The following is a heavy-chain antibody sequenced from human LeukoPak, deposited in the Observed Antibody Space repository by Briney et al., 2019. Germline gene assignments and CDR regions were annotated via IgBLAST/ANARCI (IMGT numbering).Heavy chain of an antibody. CDR2: IYYSGST. CDR3: ARQTPEAVAIDY. J-gene: IGHJ4*02. Sequence: SETLSLTCTVSGGSISSYYWSWIRQPPGKGLEWLGYIYYSGSTNYNPSLKSRVTISVDTSKNQFSLKLSSVTAADTAVYYCARQTPEAVAIDYWGQGTLVTVSS. V-gene: IGHV4-59*08. CDR1: GGSISSYY. D-gene: IGHD6-19*01.